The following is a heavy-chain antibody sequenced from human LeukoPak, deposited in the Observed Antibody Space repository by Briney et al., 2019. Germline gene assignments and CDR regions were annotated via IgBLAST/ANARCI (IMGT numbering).Heavy chain of an antibody. J-gene: IGHJ4*02. V-gene: IGHV3-23*01. CDR3: AKTKGYPYYFDY. CDR1: GFTFSSYA. D-gene: IGHD6-13*01. Sequence: GGSLRLSCVASGFTFSSYAVTWVRQAPGKGLECVSAISGSGGSTYYADSVKGRFTISRDNSKNTLYLQMNSLRAEDTAVYSCAKTKGYPYYFDYWGQGILVTVSS. CDR2: ISGSGGST.